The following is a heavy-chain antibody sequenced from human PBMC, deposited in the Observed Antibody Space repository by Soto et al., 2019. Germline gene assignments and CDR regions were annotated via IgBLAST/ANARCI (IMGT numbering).Heavy chain of an antibody. V-gene: IGHV1-2*02. CDR3: GRGRSGQIVVFY. CDR2: IGPDSGAT. J-gene: IGHJ4*02. CDR1: GYAFTGHY. D-gene: IGHD1-26*01. Sequence: ASVKVSCKASGYAFTGHYIHWVRQAPEQGPEWMGEIGPDSGATRYAQKFQGRVTMTRDMSITTVYMELNNLSPDDTAVYYCGRGRSGQIVVFYWGQGTPVTVSS.